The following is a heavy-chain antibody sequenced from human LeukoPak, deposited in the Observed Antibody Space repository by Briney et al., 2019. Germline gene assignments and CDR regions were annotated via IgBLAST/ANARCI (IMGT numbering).Heavy chain of an antibody. Sequence: SETLSLTCTVSGDSISSYYWSWIRQPPGKGLEWIGYIYSSGITNYNPSLKSRFTISTDTSKNQLSLQLTSVTAADTAVYYCARRGNQFDYRGQGTLVTVSS. J-gene: IGHJ4*02. CDR2: IYSSGIT. V-gene: IGHV4-4*09. CDR3: ARRGNQFDY. CDR1: GDSISSYY. D-gene: IGHD1-14*01.